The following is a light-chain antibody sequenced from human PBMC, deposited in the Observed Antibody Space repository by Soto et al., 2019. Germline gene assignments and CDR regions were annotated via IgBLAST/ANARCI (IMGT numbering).Light chain of an antibody. CDR1: QGISSY. V-gene: IGKV1-9*01. Sequence: IPLTQSPSSLSAFVGDRVTITCRASQGISSYLAWYQQKPGKAPKLLIYAASTLQTGVPSRFSGGGSGTDFTLTLSSLQPEDFATYYCQQVNSFPSTFGQGTRLEIK. J-gene: IGKJ5*01. CDR3: QQVNSFPST. CDR2: AAS.